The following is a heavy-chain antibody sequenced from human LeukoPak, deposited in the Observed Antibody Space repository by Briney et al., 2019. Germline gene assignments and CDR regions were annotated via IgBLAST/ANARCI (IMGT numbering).Heavy chain of an antibody. V-gene: IGHV3-23*01. Sequence: ESGGSLRLSCAASGFTFSNYAMSWVRQAPGKGLEWVSTISSSGGSTDYVDSVKGRFTISRDNSKNTLYLQMNSLRAEDTAVYFWAVRTAGGAFDIWGQGIMVTVSS. CDR3: AVRTAGGAFDI. CDR2: ISSSGGST. D-gene: IGHD3-10*01. J-gene: IGHJ3*02. CDR1: GFTFSNYA.